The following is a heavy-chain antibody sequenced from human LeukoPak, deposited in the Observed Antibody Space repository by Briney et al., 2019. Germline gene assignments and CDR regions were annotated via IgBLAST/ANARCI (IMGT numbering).Heavy chain of an antibody. CDR3: ARGPRPLWSGSYTGPSYFDY. CDR1: GGTFSSYA. CDR2: IIPIFGTA. D-gene: IGHD3-3*01. Sequence: GASVQVSCKASGGTFSSYAISWVRQAPGQGLEWMGGIIPIFGTANYAQKFQGRVTITADESTSTAYMELSSLRSEDTSVYYCARGPRPLWSGSYTGPSYFDYWGQGTLVTVSS. J-gene: IGHJ4*02. V-gene: IGHV1-69*01.